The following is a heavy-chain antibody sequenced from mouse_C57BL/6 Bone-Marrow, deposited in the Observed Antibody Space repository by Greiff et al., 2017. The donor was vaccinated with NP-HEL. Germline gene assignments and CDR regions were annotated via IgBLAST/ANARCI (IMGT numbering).Heavy chain of an antibody. CDR1: GYTFTDYY. CDR2: INPYNGGT. J-gene: IGHJ3*01. D-gene: IGHD2-4*01. CDR3: ARRDDYDPAWFAY. V-gene: IGHV1-19*01. Sequence: EVKLQESGPVLVKPGASVKMSCKASGYTFTDYYMNWVKQSHGKSLEWIGVINPYNGGTSYNQKFKGKATLTVDKSSSTAYMELNSLTSEDSAVYYCARRDDYDPAWFAYWGQGTLVTVSA.